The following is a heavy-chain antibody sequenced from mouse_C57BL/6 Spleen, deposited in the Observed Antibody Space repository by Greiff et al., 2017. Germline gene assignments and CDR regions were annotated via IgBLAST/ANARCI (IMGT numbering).Heavy chain of an antibody. CDR2: IDPSDSYT. CDR3: ARCDYYGSSRYYAMDY. J-gene: IGHJ4*01. D-gene: IGHD1-1*01. Sequence: QVQLQQPGAELVKPGASVKLSCKASGYTFTSYWMQWVKQRPGQGLEWIGEIDPSDSYTNYNQKFKGKATLTVDTSSSTAYMQLSSLTSEDSAVYYCARCDYYGSSRYYAMDYWGQGTSVTVSS. CDR1: GYTFTSYW. V-gene: IGHV1-50*01.